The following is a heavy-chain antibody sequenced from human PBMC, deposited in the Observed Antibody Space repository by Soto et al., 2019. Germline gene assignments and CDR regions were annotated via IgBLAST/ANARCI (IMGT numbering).Heavy chain of an antibody. CDR1: GFTFSSYS. CDR2: ISSSSSYI. D-gene: IGHD3-9*01. CDR3: ARDLYDILTGYYRSYYGMDV. J-gene: IGHJ6*02. Sequence: ESGGGLVKPGGSLRLSCAASGFTFSSYSMNWVRQAPGKGLEWVSSISSSSSYIYYADSVKGRFTISRDNAKNSLYLQMNSLRAEDTAVYYCARDLYDILTGYYRSYYGMDVWGQGTTVTVSS. V-gene: IGHV3-21*01.